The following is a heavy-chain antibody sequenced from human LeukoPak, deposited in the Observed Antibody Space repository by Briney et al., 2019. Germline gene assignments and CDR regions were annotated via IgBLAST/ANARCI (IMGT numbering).Heavy chain of an antibody. CDR1: GYTFTDYY. CDR3: ARAGGGGYTFDY. CDR2: INPNRGGT. Sequence: ASAKVSCKASGYTFTDYYFHWVRQAPGQGLEWIGWINPNRGGTNYAQEFQGRVTITRDTSIGTAYMDLSSLKSDDTAVYYCARAGGGGYTFDYWGQGTLVTVSS. V-gene: IGHV1-2*02. J-gene: IGHJ4*02. D-gene: IGHD5-18*01.